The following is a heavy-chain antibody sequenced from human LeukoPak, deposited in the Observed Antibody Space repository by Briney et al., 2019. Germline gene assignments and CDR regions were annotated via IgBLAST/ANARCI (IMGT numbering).Heavy chain of an antibody. CDR2: ISAYNGNT. J-gene: IGHJ6*02. CDR1: GYTFTSYG. Sequence: ASMKVSCKASGYTFTSYGISWVRQAPGQGLEWMGWISAYNGNTNYAQKLQGRVTMTTDTSTSTAYMELRSLRSDDTAVYYCARDLRGYSSSWYSDYYYYGMDVWGQGTTVTVSS. D-gene: IGHD6-13*01. V-gene: IGHV1-18*01. CDR3: ARDLRGYSSSWYSDYYYYGMDV.